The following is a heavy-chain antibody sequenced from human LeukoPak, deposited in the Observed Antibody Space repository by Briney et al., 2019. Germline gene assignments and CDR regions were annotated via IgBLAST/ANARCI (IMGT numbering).Heavy chain of an antibody. J-gene: IGHJ4*02. CDR1: GGSISSSSYY. D-gene: IGHD3-22*01. CDR3: ARQHRGYYDSSGYYSDY. Sequence: MPSETLSLTCTVSGGSISSSSYYWGWIRQPPGKGLEWIVSIYYSGSTYYNPSLKSRLTISGDTSKNQYSLKLSYVTAANTAVYYCARQHRGYYDSSGYYSDYWGQGTLVTVAS. V-gene: IGHV4-39*01. CDR2: IYYSGST.